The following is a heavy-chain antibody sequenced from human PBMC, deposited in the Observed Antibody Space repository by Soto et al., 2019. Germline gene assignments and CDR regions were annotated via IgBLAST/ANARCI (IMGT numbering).Heavy chain of an antibody. D-gene: IGHD3-10*01. CDR1: SVSINSFTNHY. V-gene: IGHV4-59*08. CDR3: ATQGFGKLHGLVDV. CDR2: ISKSGFT. Sequence: QAQLQTSGPGLVKPSETLSLTCTVSSVSINSFTNHYCSWIRQPPGKGLEWVGYISKSGFTRYNPSLSSRVTLSVDTSKNQFSLKLSSVTAADTALYFCATQGFGKLHGLVDVWSQGTTVTVSS. J-gene: IGHJ6*02.